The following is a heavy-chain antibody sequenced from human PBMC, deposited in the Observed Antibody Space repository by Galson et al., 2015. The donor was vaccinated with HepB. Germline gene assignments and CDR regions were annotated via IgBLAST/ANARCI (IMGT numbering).Heavy chain of an antibody. CDR2: IWYDGSTQ. CDR1: GFPFSSSG. CDR3: ARDRGGEAFDI. D-gene: IGHD3-10*01. J-gene: IGHJ3*02. Sequence: SLRLSCAASGFPFSSSGMHWVRQVPGKGLEWVAVIWYDGSTQYYADSVKGRFIISRDNSKNTLYLQMNSLRAEDTAVYYCARDRGGEAFDIWGQGTMVTVSS. V-gene: IGHV3-33*01.